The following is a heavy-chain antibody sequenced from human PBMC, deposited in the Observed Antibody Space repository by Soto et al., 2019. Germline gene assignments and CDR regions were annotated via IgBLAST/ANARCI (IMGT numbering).Heavy chain of an antibody. V-gene: IGHV1-18*01. CDR2: ISAYNGNT. J-gene: IGHJ4*02. CDR1: GYTFTSYG. CDR3: ARARVVMEWLFSLGKKCLDCAFDY. Sequence: ASVKVSCKASGYTFTSYGISWVRQAPGQGLEWMGWISAYNGNTNYAQKLQGRVTMTTDTSTSTAYMELRSLRSDDTAVYYCARARVVMEWLFSLGKKCLDCAFDYWGQGTLVTVSS. D-gene: IGHD3-3*01.